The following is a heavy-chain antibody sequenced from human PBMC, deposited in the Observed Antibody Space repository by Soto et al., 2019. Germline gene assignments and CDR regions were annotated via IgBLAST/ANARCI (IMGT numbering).Heavy chain of an antibody. J-gene: IGHJ5*02. CDR1: GGSISSSSYY. V-gene: IGHV4-39*01. D-gene: IGHD3-3*01. Sequence: SETLSLTCTVSGGSISSSSYYWGWIRQPPGKGLEWIGSIYYSGSTYYNPSLKSRVTISVDTSKNQFSLKLSSVTAADTAVYYCARHEWTRWSNWFDPWGQGTLVTVSS. CDR2: IYYSGST. CDR3: ARHEWTRWSNWFDP.